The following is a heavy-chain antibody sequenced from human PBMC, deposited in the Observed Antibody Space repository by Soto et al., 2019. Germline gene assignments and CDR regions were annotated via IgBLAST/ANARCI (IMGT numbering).Heavy chain of an antibody. V-gene: IGHV3-9*01. Sequence: EVQLVESGGGLVQPGRSLRLSCVASGFTFVDHAMHWVRQAPGKGLEWVSGISWNSGTIAYADSMKGRFLISRDNARNSPYLHPNSLRTEDTALNYCAKGPSIARWFENWGQGTLVTVSS. J-gene: IGHJ4*02. CDR1: GFTFVDHA. CDR3: AKGPSIARWFEN. CDR2: ISWNSGTI. D-gene: IGHD2-21*01.